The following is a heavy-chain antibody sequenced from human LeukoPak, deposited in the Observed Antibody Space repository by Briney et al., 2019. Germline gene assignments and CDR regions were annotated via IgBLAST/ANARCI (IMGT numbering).Heavy chain of an antibody. D-gene: IGHD3-10*01. Sequence: GGSLRLSCAASGFTFSSYWMHWVRQAPGKGLVWVSRITSDGSSTSHADSVKGRFTISRDNAKNTLYLQMNSLRAEDTAVYYCASAIRGVLLDYWGQGTLVTVSS. V-gene: IGHV3-74*01. CDR1: GFTFSSYW. CDR3: ASAIRGVLLDY. CDR2: ITSDGSST. J-gene: IGHJ4*02.